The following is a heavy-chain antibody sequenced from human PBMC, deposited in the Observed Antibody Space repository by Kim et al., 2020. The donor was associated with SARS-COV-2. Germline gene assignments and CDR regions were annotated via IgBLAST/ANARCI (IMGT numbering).Heavy chain of an antibody. CDR2: INTNTGNP. J-gene: IGHJ6*02. CDR3: ARSMVRGGNYYGMDV. V-gene: IGHV7-4-1*02. Sequence: ASVKVSCKASGYTFTSYAMNWVRQAPGQGLEWMGWINTNTGNPTYAQGFTGRFVFSLDTSVSTAYLQISSLKAEDTAVYYCARSMVRGGNYYGMDVWGQGTTVTVSS. CDR1: GYTFTSYA. D-gene: IGHD3-10*01.